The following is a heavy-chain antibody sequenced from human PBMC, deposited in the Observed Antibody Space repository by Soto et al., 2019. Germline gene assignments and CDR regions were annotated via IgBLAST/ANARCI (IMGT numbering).Heavy chain of an antibody. CDR1: GLPFAKVW. CDR3: TTSVTGTPRAIDY. Sequence: PWGSLRLSCEVSGLPFAKVWMSWIRQAPWKGLEWVGRIKSQTDGGRIDYAAPVKGRFTISRDDSKNTLYLQMNSLKTEDTAVYYCTTSVTGTPRAIDYWGQGNLVTVSS. V-gene: IGHV3-15*01. CDR2: IKSQTDGGRI. D-gene: IGHD1-7*01. J-gene: IGHJ4*02.